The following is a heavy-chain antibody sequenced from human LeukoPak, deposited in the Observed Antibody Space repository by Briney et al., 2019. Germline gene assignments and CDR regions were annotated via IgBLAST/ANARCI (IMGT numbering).Heavy chain of an antibody. Sequence: SGGSLRLSCAASGFTFDDYAMHWVRQAPGKGLEWVSGISWNSDSIVYADSVKGRFTISRDNAKNSLYLQMNSLRAEDTAVYYCAREFSTMVRGGDFDYWGQGTLVTVSS. J-gene: IGHJ4*02. V-gene: IGHV3-9*01. CDR2: ISWNSDSI. CDR3: AREFSTMVRGGDFDY. CDR1: GFTFDDYA. D-gene: IGHD3-10*01.